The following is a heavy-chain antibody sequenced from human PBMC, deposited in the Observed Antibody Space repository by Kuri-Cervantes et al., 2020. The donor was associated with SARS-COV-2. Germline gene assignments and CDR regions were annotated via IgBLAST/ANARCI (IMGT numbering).Heavy chain of an antibody. D-gene: IGHD6-13*01. J-gene: IGHJ3*02. V-gene: IGHV3-21*01. CDR3: ARDRSSSWFSSWVAFDI. Sequence: GESLMISCAASGFTFSSYSINWVRQAPGKGLEWVSSISSSTSYIYYEDSVKARFTISRDNGKNSLYLQMNSLRAEDTAIYYCARDRSSSWFSSWVAFDIWGQGTMVTVSS. CDR2: ISSSTSYI. CDR1: GFTFSSYS.